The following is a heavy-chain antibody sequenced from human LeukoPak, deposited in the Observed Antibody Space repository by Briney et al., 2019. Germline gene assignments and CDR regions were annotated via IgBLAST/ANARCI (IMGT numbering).Heavy chain of an antibody. CDR3: ARVNYYDSSGFPFDY. D-gene: IGHD3-22*01. CDR1: GFTFSSYW. Sequence: PGRSLRLSCAASGFTFSSYWMHWVRQAPGKGLVWVSRINSDGSSTSYADSVKGRFTISRDNAKNTLYLQMNSLRAEDTAVYYCARVNYYDSSGFPFDYWGQGTLVTVSS. J-gene: IGHJ4*02. V-gene: IGHV3-74*01. CDR2: INSDGSST.